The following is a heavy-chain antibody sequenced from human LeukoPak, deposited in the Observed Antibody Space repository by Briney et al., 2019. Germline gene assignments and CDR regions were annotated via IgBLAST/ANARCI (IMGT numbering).Heavy chain of an antibody. V-gene: IGHV3-49*04. J-gene: IGHJ4*02. CDR2: IRSKAYGGTT. D-gene: IGHD6-13*01. Sequence: GGSLRLSCAASGFTFSKYAMTWVRQAPGKGLEWVGFIRSKAYGGTTEYAASVKGRFTISRDDSKSIAYLQMNSLKTEDTAVYYCTRVSSSWYYWGQGTLVTVSS. CDR3: TRVSSSWYY. CDR1: GFTFSKYA.